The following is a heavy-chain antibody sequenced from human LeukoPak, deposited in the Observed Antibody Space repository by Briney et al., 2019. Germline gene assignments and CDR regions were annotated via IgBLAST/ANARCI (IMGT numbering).Heavy chain of an antibody. Sequence: GSSVKVSCKASGGTFSSYAISWVRQAPGQGLEWMGGIIPIIGTANYAQKFQGRVTITTDESTSTAYMELSSLRSEDTAVYYCARGPLYYDSSGYYYAFDYWGQGTLVTVSS. V-gene: IGHV1-69*05. CDR1: GGTFSSYA. D-gene: IGHD3-22*01. J-gene: IGHJ4*02. CDR2: IIPIIGTA. CDR3: ARGPLYYDSSGYYYAFDY.